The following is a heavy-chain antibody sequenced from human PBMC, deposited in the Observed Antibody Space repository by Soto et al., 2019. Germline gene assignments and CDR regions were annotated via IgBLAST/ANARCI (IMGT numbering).Heavy chain of an antibody. J-gene: IGHJ4*02. CDR3: ASGLYSSGWFDY. CDR2: ISYDGSNK. V-gene: IGHV3-30-3*01. D-gene: IGHD6-19*01. CDR1: GFTFSSYA. Sequence: GGSLRLSCAASGFTFSSYAMHWVRQAPGKGLEWVAVISYDGSNKYYADSVKGRFTISRDNSKNTLYLQMNSLRAEDTAVYYCASGLYSSGWFDYWGQGTLVTVSS.